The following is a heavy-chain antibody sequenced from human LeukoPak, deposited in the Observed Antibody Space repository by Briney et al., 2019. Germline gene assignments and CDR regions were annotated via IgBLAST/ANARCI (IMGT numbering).Heavy chain of an antibody. CDR1: GFGFGIFA. D-gene: IGHD5-24*01. Sequence: GGSLRLSCAASGFGFGIFAINWVRQAPGKGLEWVSVIFGNGAGIQYADSVKGRFSISRDNSENVLFLQMNSLRAEDTALYYCVKDRTPDGFYSNDLWGQGTLVTVSS. V-gene: IGHV3-23*01. CDR3: VKDRTPDGFYSNDL. J-gene: IGHJ5*02. CDR2: IFGNGAGI.